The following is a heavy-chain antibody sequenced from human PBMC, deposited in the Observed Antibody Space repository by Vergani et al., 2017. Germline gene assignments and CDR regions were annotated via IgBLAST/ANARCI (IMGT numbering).Heavy chain of an antibody. J-gene: IGHJ4*02. CDR2: IYTSGST. D-gene: IGHD6-19*01. V-gene: IGHV4-61*02. CDR1: GGSISSGSYY. CDR3: ARHQGAVAGTGFDY. Sequence: QVQLQESGPGLVKPSQTLSLTCTVSGGSISSGSYYWSWIRQPAGKGLEWIGRIYTSGSTNYNPSLKSRVTISVDTSKNQFSLKLSSVTAADTAVYYCARHQGAVAGTGFDYWGQGSLVTVSS.